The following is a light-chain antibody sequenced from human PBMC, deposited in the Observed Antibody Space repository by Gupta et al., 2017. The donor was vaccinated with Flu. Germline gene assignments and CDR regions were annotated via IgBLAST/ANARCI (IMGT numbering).Light chain of an antibody. CDR2: DVS. Sequence: QSALTQPASVSGSPGQSVTIPCTGTSSDVGGYNSVSWYQHHPGNAPKLMIYDVSYCPSGVSDRFSGSKSGNTASLTISGLQAEDEAEYYCSSYTSSTTLVFGTGTKVNVL. V-gene: IGLV2-14*01. CDR3: SSYTSSTTLV. J-gene: IGLJ1*01. CDR1: SSDVGGYNS.